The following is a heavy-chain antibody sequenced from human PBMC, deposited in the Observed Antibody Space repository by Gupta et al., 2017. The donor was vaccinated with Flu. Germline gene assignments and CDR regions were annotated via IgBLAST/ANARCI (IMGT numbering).Heavy chain of an antibody. D-gene: IGHD3-10*01. CDR3: ARRRGYNWFDP. J-gene: IGHJ5*02. CDR2: IYFSGST. V-gene: IGHV4-39*01. Sequence: WIRQPPGEGLEWIGSIYFSGSTYYNSSLKSRVTISVDTSKNQFSLKVTSMTAADTAVYYCARRRGYNWFDPWGQGTLVTVSS.